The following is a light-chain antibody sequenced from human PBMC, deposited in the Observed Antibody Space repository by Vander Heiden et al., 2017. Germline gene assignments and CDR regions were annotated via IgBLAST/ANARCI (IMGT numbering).Light chain of an antibody. CDR1: SSNIGAGYD. CDR2: GNS. Sequence: PVLTKRLPVAGARGNRVTISCTGSSSNIGAGYDVHWYQQLPGTAPKLLIYGNSNRPSGVPDRFSGSKSSTSASLAITGLQAEDEADYYCQSYDSSLSGSVFGGGTKLTVL. V-gene: IGLV1-40*01. J-gene: IGLJ3*02. CDR3: QSYDSSLSGSV.